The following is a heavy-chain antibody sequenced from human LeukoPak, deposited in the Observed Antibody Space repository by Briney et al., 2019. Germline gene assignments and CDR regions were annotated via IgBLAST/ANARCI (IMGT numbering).Heavy chain of an antibody. J-gene: IGHJ4*02. V-gene: IGHV3-33*01. CDR3: ARDLSAAYDF. Sequence: GRSLRLSCAASGFPFSAYGMHWVRQAPGEGLEWVARLLVEERKDYANSVKGRFTVSRDNSKDTLYLQMDSLRAKDTAVYYCARDLSAAYDFWGQGVLVTVSS. D-gene: IGHD2-21*01. CDR1: GFPFSAYG. CDR2: LLVEERK.